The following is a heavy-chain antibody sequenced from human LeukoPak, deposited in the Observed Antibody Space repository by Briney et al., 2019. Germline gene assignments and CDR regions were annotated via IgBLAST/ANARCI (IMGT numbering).Heavy chain of an antibody. CDR3: ARVAYDLYYFDY. J-gene: IGHJ4*02. Sequence: ASVKVSCKAFGYTFTGYYIHWVRQAPGQGLEWMGWMNPNSGNTGYAQKFQGRVTMTRNTSISTAYMELSSLRSEDTAVYYCARVAYDLYYFDYWGQGTLVTVSS. CDR1: GYTFTGYY. D-gene: IGHD3-22*01. CDR2: MNPNSGNT. V-gene: IGHV1-8*02.